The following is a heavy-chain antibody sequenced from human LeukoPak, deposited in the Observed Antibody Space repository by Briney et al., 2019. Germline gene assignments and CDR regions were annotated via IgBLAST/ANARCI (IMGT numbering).Heavy chain of an antibody. CDR3: VIIRDVRYDAFDI. V-gene: IGHV4-4*08. CDR1: GGSISNYY. Sequence: QVQLQESGPGLVKPSETLSLTCSVSGGSISNYYWSWILQPPGEGLERIGRIYTSGSTNYNPSLKSRVTISVDTSKNQFSLKLSSVTAADTAVYYCVIIRDVRYDAFDIWGQGTMVTVSS. J-gene: IGHJ3*02. D-gene: IGHD3-10*01. CDR2: IYTSGST.